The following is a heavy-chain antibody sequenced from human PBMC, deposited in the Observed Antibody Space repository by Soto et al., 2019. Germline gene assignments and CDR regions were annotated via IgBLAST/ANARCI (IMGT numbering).Heavy chain of an antibody. D-gene: IGHD3-10*01. J-gene: IGHJ6*03. CDR2: IIPILGIA. V-gene: IGHV1-69*02. CDR1: GGTFSSYT. Sequence: QVQLVQSGAEVKKPGSSVKVSCKASGGTFSSYTISWVRQAPGQGLEWMGRIIPILGIANYAQKFQGRVTITADKSTSTAYMELSSLRSEDTAVYYCAEGPMVRGVPPRHSPKQDYYYYMDVWGKGTTVTVSS. CDR3: AEGPMVRGVPPRHSPKQDYYYYMDV.